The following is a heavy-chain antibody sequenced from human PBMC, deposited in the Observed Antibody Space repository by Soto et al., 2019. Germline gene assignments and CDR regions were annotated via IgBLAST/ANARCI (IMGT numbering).Heavy chain of an antibody. D-gene: IGHD5-18*01. CDR1: GGSISSSSYY. CDR2: IYYSGST. J-gene: IGHJ4*02. CDR3: ARKGIQNLFDY. V-gene: IGHV4-39*01. Sequence: SETLSLTCTVSGGSISSSSYYWGWIRQPPGKGLEWIGSIYYSGSTYYNPPLKSRVTISVDTSKNQFSLKLSSVTAADTAVYYCARKGIQNLFDYWGQGTLVTVSS.